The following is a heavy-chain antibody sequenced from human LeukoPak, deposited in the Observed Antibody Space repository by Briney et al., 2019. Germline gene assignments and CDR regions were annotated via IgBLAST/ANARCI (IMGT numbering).Heavy chain of an antibody. Sequence: ASLKVSCKASRYTFTSYYMHSVRQAPGQGLEWMGVINPSGGSTTYAQTFQGRVSMTRDTSTSTVYMELSSLRSEGTAVYYCAREGKETTVVIPNDYWGQGTLVTVSS. CDR2: INPSGGST. CDR3: AREGKETTVVIPNDY. D-gene: IGHD4-23*01. J-gene: IGHJ4*02. V-gene: IGHV1-46*01. CDR1: RYTFTSYY.